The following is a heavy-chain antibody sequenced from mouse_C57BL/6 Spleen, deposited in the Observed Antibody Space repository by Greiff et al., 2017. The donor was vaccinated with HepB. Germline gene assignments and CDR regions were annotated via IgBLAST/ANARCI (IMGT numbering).Heavy chain of an antibody. CDR1: GYTFTSYW. CDR2: IYPGSGST. CDR3: ARRPTVVEAMDY. D-gene: IGHD1-1*01. Sequence: QVQLKQSGAELVKPGASVKMSCKASGYTFTSYWITWVKQRPGQGLEWIGDIYPGSGSTNYNEKFKSKATLTVDTSSSTAYMQLSSLTSEDSAVYYCARRPTVVEAMDYWGQGTSVTVSS. J-gene: IGHJ4*01. V-gene: IGHV1-55*01.